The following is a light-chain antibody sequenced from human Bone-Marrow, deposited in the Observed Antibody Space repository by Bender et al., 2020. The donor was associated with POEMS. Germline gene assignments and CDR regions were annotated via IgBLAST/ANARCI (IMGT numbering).Light chain of an antibody. CDR1: SGNY. Sequence: QSALAQPRSVSGSPGQSVTISCTGSSGNYVSWYQQHTGKAPKLLIYDVNHRPSGVPDRFSGSLSGNTAFLTISGLQVDDEADYFCCSYIGTYIIGPVTKVTVV. V-gene: IGLV2-11*01. CDR3: CSYIGTYI. J-gene: IGLJ1*01. CDR2: DVN.